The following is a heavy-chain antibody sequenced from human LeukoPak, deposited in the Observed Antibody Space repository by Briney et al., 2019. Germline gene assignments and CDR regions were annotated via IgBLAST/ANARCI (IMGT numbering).Heavy chain of an antibody. Sequence: VASVKVSCKASGYAFTAYYIHWVRQAPGQGLEWMGWINPDSGGTNYAQKFQGRVTMTRDTSISTAYMELSRLTSDDAAVYYCARDYCGSISCYPKYHAMDVWAHGTTVTVSS. V-gene: IGHV1-2*02. J-gene: IGHJ6*02. CDR1: GYAFTAYY. CDR3: ARDYCGSISCYPKYHAMDV. D-gene: IGHD2-2*01. CDR2: INPDSGGT.